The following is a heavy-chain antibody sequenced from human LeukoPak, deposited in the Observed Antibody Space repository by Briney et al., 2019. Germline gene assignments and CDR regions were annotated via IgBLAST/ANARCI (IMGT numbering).Heavy chain of an antibody. Sequence: SETLSLTCAAYGGSFSGYYWSWIRQPPGKGLEWIGEINHSGSTNYNPSLKSRVTISVDTSKNQFSLKLSSVTAADTAVYYCARAPTVTTSACWFDPWGQGTLVTVSS. CDR1: GGSFSGYY. CDR2: INHSGST. D-gene: IGHD4-17*01. V-gene: IGHV4-34*01. J-gene: IGHJ5*02. CDR3: ARAPTVTTSACWFDP.